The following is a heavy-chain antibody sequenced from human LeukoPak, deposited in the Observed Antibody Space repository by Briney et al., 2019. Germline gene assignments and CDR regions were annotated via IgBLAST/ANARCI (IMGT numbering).Heavy chain of an antibody. V-gene: IGHV1-2*02. CDR3: ARAKRRSTSAQPTDY. D-gene: IGHD1-1*01. Sequence: WASVKVSCKASGYTFTGYYMHWVRQAPGQGLEWMGWINPNSGGTNYAQKFQGRVTMTRDTSISTAYMELSRLRSDDTAVYYCARAKRRSTSAQPTDYWGQGTLVTVSS. CDR2: INPNSGGT. CDR1: GYTFTGYY. J-gene: IGHJ4*02.